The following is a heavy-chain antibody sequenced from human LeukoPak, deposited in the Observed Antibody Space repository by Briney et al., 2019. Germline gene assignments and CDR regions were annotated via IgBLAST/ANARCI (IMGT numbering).Heavy chain of an antibody. CDR3: ARAPYCSSTSCYEFWDY. CDR2: INPSGGST. Sequence: ASVKVSCKASGYTFTSYYMHWVRQAPGQGLEWMGIINPSGGSTSYAQKFQGRVTMTRDTSTSTVYVELSSLRSEDTAVYYCARAPYCSSTSCYEFWDYWGQGTLVTVSS. D-gene: IGHD2-2*01. J-gene: IGHJ4*02. V-gene: IGHV1-46*01. CDR1: GYTFTSYY.